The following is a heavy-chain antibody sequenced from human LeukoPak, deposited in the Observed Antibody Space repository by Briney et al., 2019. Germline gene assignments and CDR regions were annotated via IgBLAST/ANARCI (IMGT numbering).Heavy chain of an antibody. D-gene: IGHD2-2*01. V-gene: IGHV3-7*01. CDR2: LNEDGGEE. CDR1: GFTFNSHR. CDR3: ARSLSSPVTNY. Sequence: GGSLRLSCAASGFTFNSHRMKWLRQAPGKGLEGVANLNEDGGEEYYVDTVKGRFTISRDNAKNTVYLQISSLRAEDTAVYYCARSLSSPVTNYWGQGTLVTASS. J-gene: IGHJ4*02.